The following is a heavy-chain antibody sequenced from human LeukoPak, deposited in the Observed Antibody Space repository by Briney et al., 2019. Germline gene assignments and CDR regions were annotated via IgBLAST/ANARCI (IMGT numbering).Heavy chain of an antibody. Sequence: GGSLRLSCAASGFTFSSYAMSWVRQAPGKGLEWVSAISGSGGSTYYADSVKGRFTISRDNSKNTLYLQMTSLRAEDTAVYYCARGGFSSGLDYWGQGILVTVSS. D-gene: IGHD6-19*01. CDR1: GFTFSSYA. CDR3: ARGGFSSGLDY. J-gene: IGHJ4*02. CDR2: ISGSGGST. V-gene: IGHV3-23*01.